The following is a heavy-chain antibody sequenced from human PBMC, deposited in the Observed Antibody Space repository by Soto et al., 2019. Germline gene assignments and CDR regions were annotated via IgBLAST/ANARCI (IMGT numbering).Heavy chain of an antibody. D-gene: IGHD3-22*01. CDR1: GFTFSNYA. V-gene: IGHV3-23*01. CDR3: AKGSSGYRPYYFDN. J-gene: IGHJ4*02. Sequence: GVSLRLSCAASGFTFSNYAMSWVRQAPGKGLDWVSAINYNGDNTYYSDSVKGRFTLSRDNSKSTLYLQMNSLRAEDTAVYYCAKGSSGYRPYYFDNWGQGTLVTV. CDR2: INYNGDNT.